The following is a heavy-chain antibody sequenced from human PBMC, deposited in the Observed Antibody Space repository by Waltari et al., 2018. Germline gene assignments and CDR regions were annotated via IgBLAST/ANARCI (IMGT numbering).Heavy chain of an antibody. J-gene: IGHJ3*02. CDR2: IYPGAADT. CDR1: GYSFTSYW. CDR3: ARHPRAGYSSGWSYAFDI. V-gene: IGHV5-51*01. Sequence: EVQLVQSGAEVKKPGESLKISCKGSGYSFTSYWIGWVRQMPGKGLEWMGIIYPGAADTSYSPSFQGQVTISADKSISTAYLQWSSLKASDTAMYYCARHPRAGYSSGWSYAFDIWGQGTMVTVSS. D-gene: IGHD6-19*01.